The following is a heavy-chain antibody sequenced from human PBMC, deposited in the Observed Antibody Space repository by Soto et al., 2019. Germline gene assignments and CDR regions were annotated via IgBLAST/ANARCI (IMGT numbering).Heavy chain of an antibody. Sequence: VQLVESGGGLVQPGGSLRLSCAASGFTFSSYWMSWVRQAPGKGLEWVANIKQDGSEKYYVDSVKGRFTISRDNAKNSLYLQMNSLRAEDTAVYYCARDPLGYCSGGSCYPSYFDYWGQGTLVTVSS. D-gene: IGHD2-15*01. V-gene: IGHV3-7*01. CDR2: IKQDGSEK. CDR1: GFTFSSYW. CDR3: ARDPLGYCSGGSCYPSYFDY. J-gene: IGHJ4*02.